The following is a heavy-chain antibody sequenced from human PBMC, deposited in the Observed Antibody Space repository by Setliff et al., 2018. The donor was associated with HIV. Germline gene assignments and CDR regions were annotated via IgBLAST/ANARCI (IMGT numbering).Heavy chain of an antibody. D-gene: IGHD6-13*01. V-gene: IGHV3-7*03. CDR3: AKEHWGSNWSGLGV. Sequence: LRLSCAASGFRFRSYWMSWVRQAPGKGLESVANVKQDGTETLYVDSVRGRFTISRDNRKDSLYLQMNSLSTEDTALYYCAKEHWGSNWSGLGVWGQGTTVTVSS. J-gene: IGHJ6*02. CDR2: VKQDGTET. CDR1: GFRFRSYW.